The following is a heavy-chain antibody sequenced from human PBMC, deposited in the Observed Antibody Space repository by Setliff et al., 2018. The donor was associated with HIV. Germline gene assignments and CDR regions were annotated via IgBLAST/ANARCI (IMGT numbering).Heavy chain of an antibody. CDR3: AKDLYYYDDSGYYDAFDI. D-gene: IGHD3-22*01. J-gene: IGHJ3*02. CDR1: GGSININNYY. Sequence: SETLSLTCTVSGGSININNYYWGWLRQPPGKGLEWIGYIYYSGSAYYNPSLKSRVTIALDTSKNQFSLKLTSMTAADTAVYYCAKDLYYYDDSGYYDAFDIWGQGTMVTVSS. V-gene: IGHV4-30-4*08. CDR2: IYYSGSA.